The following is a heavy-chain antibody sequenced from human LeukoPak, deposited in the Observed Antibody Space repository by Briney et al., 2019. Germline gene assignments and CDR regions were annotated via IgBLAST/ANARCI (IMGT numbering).Heavy chain of an antibody. D-gene: IGHD4-17*01. CDR3: ARGIYDYGDYGPLGY. Sequence: PGGSLRLSCAASGFTFSSYSMNWVRQAPGKGLEWVSFISSSSSYIYYADSVKGRFTISRDNAKNSLYLQMNSLRAEDTAVYYCARGIYDYGDYGPLGYWGQGTLVTVSS. CDR1: GFTFSSYS. CDR2: ISSSSSYI. J-gene: IGHJ4*02. V-gene: IGHV3-21*01.